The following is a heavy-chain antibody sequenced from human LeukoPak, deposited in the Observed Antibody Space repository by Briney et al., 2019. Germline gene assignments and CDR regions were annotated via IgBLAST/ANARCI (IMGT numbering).Heavy chain of an antibody. CDR3: ARGHYCSSTSCYSFDY. CDR1: GYTFTGYY. J-gene: IGHJ4*02. D-gene: IGHD2-2*01. Sequence: GASVKVSCKASGYTFTGYYMHWVRQAPGQGLEWMGRINPNSGGTNYAQKFQGRVTMTRDTSISTAYMELSSLRSEDTAVYYCARGHYCSSTSCYSFDYWGQGTLVTVSS. CDR2: INPNSGGT. V-gene: IGHV1-2*06.